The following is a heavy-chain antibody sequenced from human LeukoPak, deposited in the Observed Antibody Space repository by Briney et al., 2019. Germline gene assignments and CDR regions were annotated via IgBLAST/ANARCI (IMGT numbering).Heavy chain of an antibody. J-gene: IGHJ6*02. CDR1: GGTFSSYA. Sequence: ASVKVSCKASGGTFSSYAISWVRQAPGQGLEWMGGIIPIFGTANYAQKLQGRVTMTTDTSTSTAYMELRSLRSDDTAVYYCAKHYYYYYGMDVWGQGTTVTVSS. V-gene: IGHV1-69*05. CDR2: IIPIFGTA. CDR3: AKHYYYYYGMDV.